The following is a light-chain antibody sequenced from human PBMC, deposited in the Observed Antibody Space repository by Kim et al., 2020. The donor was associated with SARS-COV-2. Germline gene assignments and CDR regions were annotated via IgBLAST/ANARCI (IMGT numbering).Light chain of an antibody. CDR3: QVWDSSTRGVV. J-gene: IGLJ2*01. CDR2: RDS. V-gene: IGLV3-9*01. Sequence: SSELTQPLSVSVALGQTARITCGGNNIGSKNVHWYQQKPGQAPVLVIYRDSNRPSGIPERFSGSNSGNTATLTISRAQAGDEADYYCQVWDSSTRGVVFG. CDR1: NIGSKN.